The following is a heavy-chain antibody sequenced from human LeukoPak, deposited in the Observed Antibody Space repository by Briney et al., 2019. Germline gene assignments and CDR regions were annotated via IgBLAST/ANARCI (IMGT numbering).Heavy chain of an antibody. CDR2: IYYSGSI. V-gene: IGHV4-59*01. Sequence: SETLSLTCTVSGGSISSYYWSWIRQPPGKGLEWIGYIYYSGSIKYNPSLKSRVTISVDTSKNQFSLKLNSVTAADTAVYYCASAHFWSGYYHLDYWGQGTLVTVSS. CDR1: GGSISSYY. CDR3: ASAHFWSGYYHLDY. D-gene: IGHD3-3*02. J-gene: IGHJ4*02.